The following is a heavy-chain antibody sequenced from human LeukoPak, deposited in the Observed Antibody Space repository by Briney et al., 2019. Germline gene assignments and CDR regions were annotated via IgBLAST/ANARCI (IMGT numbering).Heavy chain of an antibody. CDR1: GGSISSYY. D-gene: IGHD3-10*01. Sequence: PSETLSLTCTVSGGSISSYYWSWIRQPPGKGLEWIGYIYYSGSTNYNPSLKSRVTISVDTSKNQFSLKLSSVTAADTAVYYCVRPYGSGLFDRWVQGTLVSVSS. V-gene: IGHV4-59*08. CDR3: VRPYGSGLFDR. CDR2: IYYSGST. J-gene: IGHJ5*02.